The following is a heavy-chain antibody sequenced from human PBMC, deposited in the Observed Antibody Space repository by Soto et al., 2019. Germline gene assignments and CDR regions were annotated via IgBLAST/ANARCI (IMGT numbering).Heavy chain of an antibody. Sequence: DTLSLTCSVSNGSISGFYWTWIRQPPGKILEWIGYSHYSGRTDYNPSLPSRATMSVDTSKNQFSLNLKSITAADTAVYYCVRVGVGIANHFGSRGRRTLVT. CDR1: NGSISGFY. CDR2: SHYSGRT. CDR3: VRVGVGIANHFGS. V-gene: IGHV4-59*12. J-gene: IGHJ4*02. D-gene: IGHD1-26*01.